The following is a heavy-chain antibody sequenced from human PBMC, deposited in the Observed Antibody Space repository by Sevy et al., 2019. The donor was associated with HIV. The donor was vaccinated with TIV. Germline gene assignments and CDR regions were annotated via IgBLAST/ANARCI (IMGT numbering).Heavy chain of an antibody. CDR3: TTDLVLSRGAETWFDP. J-gene: IGHJ5*02. CDR2: IKSKTDGGTT. V-gene: IGHV3-15*01. D-gene: IGHD3-16*01. CDR1: GFTFSNAW. Sequence: GGSLRLSCAASGFTFSNAWMSWVRQAPGKGLEWVGRIKSKTDGGTTDYAAPVKGRFTISRDDSKNTLYLQMNSLKTEDTAAYYCTTDLVLSRGAETWFDPWGQGTLVTVSS.